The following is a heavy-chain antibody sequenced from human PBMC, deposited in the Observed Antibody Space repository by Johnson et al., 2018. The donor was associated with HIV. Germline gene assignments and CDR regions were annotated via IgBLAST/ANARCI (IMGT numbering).Heavy chain of an antibody. V-gene: IGHV3-9*01. D-gene: IGHD3-10*01. CDR2: ISWNSGSI. CDR1: GFTFDDYA. Sequence: VQLVESGGGLVQPGRSLRLSCAASGFTFDDYAMHWVRQAPGKGLEWVSGISWNSGSIGYADSVKGRFTISRDNAKNSLYLQMKSLRAQDTALYYCAKALYYPQDVALDIWGQGTMVTVSS. J-gene: IGHJ3*02. CDR3: AKALYYPQDVALDI.